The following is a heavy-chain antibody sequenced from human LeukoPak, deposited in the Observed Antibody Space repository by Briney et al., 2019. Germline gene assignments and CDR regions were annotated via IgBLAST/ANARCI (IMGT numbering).Heavy chain of an antibody. D-gene: IGHD6-13*01. Sequence: ASVKVSCKASGYDFTSVGITWVRRAPGQGLEWMGWISAYNGNTNYAQKLQGRVTMTTDTSTSTAYMELRSLRSDDTAVYYCARYSSSWYYFDYWGQGTLVTVSS. J-gene: IGHJ4*02. CDR3: ARYSSSWYYFDY. CDR2: ISAYNGNT. CDR1: GYDFTSVG. V-gene: IGHV1-18*01.